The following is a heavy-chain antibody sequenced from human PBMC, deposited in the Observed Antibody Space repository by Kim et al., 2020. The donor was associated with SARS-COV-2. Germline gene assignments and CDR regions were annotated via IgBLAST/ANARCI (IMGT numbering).Heavy chain of an antibody. V-gene: IGHV1-69*13. CDR1: GGTFSSYA. CDR3: AYLGVVVRYYYYGMDV. CDR2: IIPIFGTA. Sequence: SVKVSCKASGGTFSSYAISWVRQAPGQGLEWMGGIIPIFGTANYAQKFQGRVTITADESTNTAYMELSSLRSEDTAVYYCAYLGVVVRYYYYGMDVWGQGTTVTVSS. J-gene: IGHJ6*02. D-gene: IGHD2-15*01.